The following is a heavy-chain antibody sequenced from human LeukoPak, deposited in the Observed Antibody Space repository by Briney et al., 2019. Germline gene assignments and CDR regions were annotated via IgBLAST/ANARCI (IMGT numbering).Heavy chain of an antibody. CDR1: GYTFTAYY. J-gene: IGHJ4*02. CDR3: ARDRVVVPAAFDY. D-gene: IGHD2-2*01. Sequence: ASVKVSCKASGYTFTAYYMHWVRQAPGQGLEWMGWINPNNGGTNYAQKFQGRVTMTRDTSISTAYMELSRLRSDDTAVYYCARDRVVVPAAFDYWGQGTLVTVSS. CDR2: INPNNGGT. V-gene: IGHV1-2*02.